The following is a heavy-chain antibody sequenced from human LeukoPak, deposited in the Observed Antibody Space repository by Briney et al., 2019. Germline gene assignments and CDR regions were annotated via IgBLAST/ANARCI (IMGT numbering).Heavy chain of an antibody. V-gene: IGHV3-21*04. D-gene: IGHD6-19*01. CDR3: ARGLVPAGREWFDP. J-gene: IGHJ5*02. CDR1: GFTFSTFG. Sequence: TGGSLRLSCAASGFTFSTFGMNWVRQAPRKGLEWVSSISTGSSYIYYADSVKGRLTISRENAKNSLYLQMNSLRAEDTAVYCCARGLVPAGREWFDPWGQGTLVTVSS. CDR2: ISTGSSYI.